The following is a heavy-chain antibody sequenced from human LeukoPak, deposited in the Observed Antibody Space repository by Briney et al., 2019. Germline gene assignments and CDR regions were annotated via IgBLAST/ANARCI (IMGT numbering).Heavy chain of an antibody. J-gene: IGHJ4*02. Sequence: ASVKVSCKASGYTFTGYYMHWVRQAPGQGLEWMGWINPNSGGTNYAQKFQGRVTMTRDTSISTAYMELSRLRSDDTAVYYCARRARYSSSWYLLDYWGRGTLVTVSS. CDR2: INPNSGGT. D-gene: IGHD6-13*01. CDR1: GYTFTGYY. CDR3: ARRARYSSSWYLLDY. V-gene: IGHV1-2*02.